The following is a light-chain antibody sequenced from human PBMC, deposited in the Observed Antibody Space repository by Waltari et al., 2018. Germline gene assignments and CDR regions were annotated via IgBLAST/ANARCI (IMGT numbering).Light chain of an antibody. CDR3: VLYLNGGIWV. Sequence: TVVTQAPSLSVSPAGTAPLTCGLPSCSVLTRDYPTWYQQTPGQAPRTHIYNTDTRSSGVPDRFSGSILGSKAALTVAGAQADDESDYYCVLYLNGGIWVFGGGTRLTVL. CDR1: SCSVLTRDY. V-gene: IGLV8-61*01. J-gene: IGLJ3*02. CDR2: NTD.